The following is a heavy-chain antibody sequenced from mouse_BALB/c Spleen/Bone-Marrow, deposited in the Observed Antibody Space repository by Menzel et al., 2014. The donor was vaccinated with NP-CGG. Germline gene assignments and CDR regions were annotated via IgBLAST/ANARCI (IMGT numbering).Heavy chain of an antibody. Sequence: EVQVVESGGGLVQPGGFLRLSCATSGLTFTDHYMSWVRQPPGKALEWLGFIRNKANGYTTEYSASVKGRFTISRDNSQSIVYLQMNTLRAEDSATYYCARDYLYYFDYWGQGTTLTVSS. CDR2: IRNKANGYTT. D-gene: IGHD2-1*01. CDR1: GLTFTDHY. V-gene: IGHV7-3*02. CDR3: ARDYLYYFDY. J-gene: IGHJ2*01.